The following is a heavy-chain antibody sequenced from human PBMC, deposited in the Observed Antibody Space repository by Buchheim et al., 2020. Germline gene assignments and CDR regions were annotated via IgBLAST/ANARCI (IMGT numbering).Heavy chain of an antibody. CDR2: INSDGRTT. Sequence: EVQLVESGGGLVQPGGSLRLSCAASGFTFSSYWMHWVRQAPGKGLVCVARINSDGRTTTYADSVKGRFTISRDNAMNTLYLQMNSLRAEDTAVYYCVTSGSYHYYAMDVWGQGTT. V-gene: IGHV3-74*01. J-gene: IGHJ6*02. D-gene: IGHD3-22*01. CDR3: VTSGSYHYYAMDV. CDR1: GFTFSSYW.